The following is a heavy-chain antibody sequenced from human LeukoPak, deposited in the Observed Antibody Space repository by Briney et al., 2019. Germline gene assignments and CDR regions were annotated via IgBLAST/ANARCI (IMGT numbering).Heavy chain of an antibody. CDR2: INPSGGDT. J-gene: IGHJ4*02. V-gene: IGHV1-46*01. Sequence: ASVKVSCKASGYTFTDYYMQWVRQAPGQGLEWLGIINPSGGDTKYAQKFQGRVTLTRDKSTSTVYMELSSLTSDDTAVYYCARTYCAEDCSIRYFDYWGQGTLVTVSS. CDR3: ARTYCAEDCSIRYFDY. D-gene: IGHD2-21*02. CDR1: GYTFTDYY.